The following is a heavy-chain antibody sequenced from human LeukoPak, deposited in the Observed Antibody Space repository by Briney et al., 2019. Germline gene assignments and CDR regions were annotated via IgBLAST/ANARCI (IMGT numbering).Heavy chain of an antibody. D-gene: IGHD4-17*01. V-gene: IGHV1-18*01. Sequence: ASVKVSCKASGYTFTSYGISWVRQAPGQGLEWMGWISAYNGNTNYAQKLQGRVTMTTDTSTSTAYMELRSLRSDDTAVYYCARDHPDYEPTSLSYYYGMDAWGKGPTATFP. CDR1: GYTFTSYG. CDR3: ARDHPDYEPTSLSYYYGMDA. CDR2: ISAYNGNT. J-gene: IGHJ6*04.